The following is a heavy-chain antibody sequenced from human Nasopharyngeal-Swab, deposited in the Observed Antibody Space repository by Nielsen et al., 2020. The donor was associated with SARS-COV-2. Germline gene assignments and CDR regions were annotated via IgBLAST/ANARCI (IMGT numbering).Heavy chain of an antibody. J-gene: IGHJ6*02. CDR3: TTYYGDSHSYFYYHAMDV. CDR1: GLTFRNAW. Sequence: GGSLRLSCAASGLTFRNAWMNWVRQVPGRGLKWVGRIKSKTDGGATDYAAPVKGRFSISRDDSKNTIYVQMNSLKTEDTAVYYCTTYYGDSHSYFYYHAMDVWGQGTTVTVSS. V-gene: IGHV3-15*01. D-gene: IGHD4-17*01. CDR2: IKSKTDGGAT.